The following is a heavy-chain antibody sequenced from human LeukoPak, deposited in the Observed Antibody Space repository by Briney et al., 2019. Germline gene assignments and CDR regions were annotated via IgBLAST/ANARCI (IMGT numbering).Heavy chain of an antibody. CDR2: IKQDGSEK. CDR3: ARVSVFGGYYYYMDV. V-gene: IGHV3-7*01. D-gene: IGHD3-16*01. J-gene: IGHJ6*03. Sequence: PGGSLRLSCAASGFTFSSYWMSWVRQAPGKGLEWVANIKQDGSEKYDVDSVKGRFTISRDNAKNSLYLQMNSLRAEDTAVYYCARVSVFGGYYYYMDVWGKGTTVTVSS. CDR1: GFTFSSYW.